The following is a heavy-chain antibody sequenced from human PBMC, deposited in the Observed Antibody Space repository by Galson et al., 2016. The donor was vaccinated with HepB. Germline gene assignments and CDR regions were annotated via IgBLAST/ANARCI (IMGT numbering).Heavy chain of an antibody. V-gene: IGHV3-7*01. J-gene: IGHJ6*02. CDR3: ARDRWWLGGFDNNFNYYDGMDV. D-gene: IGHD2-15*01. CDR1: GFTFSTYW. Sequence: SLRLSCAASGFTFSTYWMSWVRQAPGKGLEWVANIKEDGSEKYYAESVKGRFTIFRDNAANSLFLPMTSLRAEDTAGFYCARDRWWLGGFDNNFNYYDGMDVWGQGTTVTVSS. CDR2: IKEDGSEK.